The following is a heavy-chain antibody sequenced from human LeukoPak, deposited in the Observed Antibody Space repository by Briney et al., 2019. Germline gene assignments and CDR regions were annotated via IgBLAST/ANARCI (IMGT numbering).Heavy chain of an antibody. D-gene: IGHD6-13*01. CDR1: GFTFSDYS. V-gene: IGHV3-21*06. Sequence: GGSLRLSCAASGFTFSDYSLNWVRQAPGKGLEWVSCISGDSRYIYYADSLKGRSTISRDNAQNSLYLHMNNLRAEDTAVYYCARGPFSSSWSQFDYWGQGTLVTVSS. CDR2: ISGDSRYI. CDR3: ARGPFSSSWSQFDY. J-gene: IGHJ4*02.